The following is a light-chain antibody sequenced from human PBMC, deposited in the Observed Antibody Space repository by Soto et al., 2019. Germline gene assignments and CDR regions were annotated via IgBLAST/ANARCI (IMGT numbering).Light chain of an antibody. CDR3: IQAIELPLT. V-gene: IGKV2-24*01. J-gene: IGKJ4*01. CDR1: RTLVHNDGNTY. Sequence: EIVLTQTPLSSPVALGEPASISCRSSRTLVHNDGNTYFNWLHQRPGQPPRLLIYRISNRCSGVPDRISGSGAGTDFTLKISRVEAEDVGVYYFIQAIELPLTFGGGTKVEIK. CDR2: RIS.